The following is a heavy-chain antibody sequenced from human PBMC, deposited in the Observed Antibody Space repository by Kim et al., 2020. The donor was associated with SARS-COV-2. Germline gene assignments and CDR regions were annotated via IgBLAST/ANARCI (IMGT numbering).Heavy chain of an antibody. Sequence: GGSLRLSCAASGFTFSSYGMHWVRQAPGKWLEWVAVIWYDGSNKYYADSVKGRFTISRDNSKNTVYLRMNSLRAEDTAVYYCARDFAPVYFDIDVWGQGTTVTVSS. D-gene: IGHD3-9*01. CDR1: GFTFSSYG. V-gene: IGHV3-33*01. CDR2: IWYDGSNK. J-gene: IGHJ6*02. CDR3: ARDFAPVYFDIDV.